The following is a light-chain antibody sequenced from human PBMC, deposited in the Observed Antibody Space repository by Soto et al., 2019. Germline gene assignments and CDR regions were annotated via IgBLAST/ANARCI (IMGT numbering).Light chain of an antibody. V-gene: IGKV3-15*01. Sequence: TPSPATLALAAGEMVTVSCRASESVSTNLAWYQQKAGQAPRLLIYGASTRATGIPARFSGSGSGTEFTLTISSLQSQDFAVYYCQQYDAWPLTFGGGTKVDIK. CDR3: QQYDAWPLT. CDR1: ESVSTN. J-gene: IGKJ4*01. CDR2: GAS.